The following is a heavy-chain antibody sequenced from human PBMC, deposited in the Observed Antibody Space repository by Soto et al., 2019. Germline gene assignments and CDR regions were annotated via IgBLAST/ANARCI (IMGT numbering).Heavy chain of an antibody. D-gene: IGHD3-22*01. CDR3: ARDSSGYYWFDP. Sequence: SETLSLTCAVSGFSISSGYFWGWIRQPPGKGPEWLGSIYHSGTTYYNPSVKGRVTISVDTSKNQFSLKMSSVTAVDTAVYYCARDSSGYYWFDPWGQGTLVTVSS. J-gene: IGHJ5*02. CDR2: IYHSGTT. CDR1: GFSISSGYF. V-gene: IGHV4-38-2*02.